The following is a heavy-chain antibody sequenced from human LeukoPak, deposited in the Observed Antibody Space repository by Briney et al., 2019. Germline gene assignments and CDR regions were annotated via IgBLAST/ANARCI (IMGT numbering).Heavy chain of an antibody. J-gene: IGHJ3*02. CDR1: GGSISSGGYY. V-gene: IGHV4-30-2*01. CDR3: ARALGGAFDI. D-gene: IGHD7-27*01. CDR2: IYHSGST. Sequence: SETLSLTCTVSGGSISSGGYYWSWIRQPPGNGLEWIGYIYHSGSTYYNPSLKSRVTISVDRSKNQFSLKLSSVTAADTAVYYCARALGGAFDIWGQGTMVTVSS.